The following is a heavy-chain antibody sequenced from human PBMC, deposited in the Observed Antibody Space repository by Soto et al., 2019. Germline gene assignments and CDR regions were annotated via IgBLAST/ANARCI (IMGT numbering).Heavy chain of an antibody. J-gene: IGHJ6*02. D-gene: IGHD2-2*01. CDR2: IYYSGST. V-gene: IGHV4-59*01. CDR3: ARAVGYCSSTSCYASSDYYYYGMDV. CDR1: GGSISSYY. Sequence: SSETLSLTCTVSGGSISSYYWSWIRQPPGKGLERIGYIYYSGSTNYNPSLKSRVTISVDTSKNQFSLKLSSVTAADTAVYYCARAVGYCSSTSCYASSDYYYYGMDVWGQGTTVTVSS.